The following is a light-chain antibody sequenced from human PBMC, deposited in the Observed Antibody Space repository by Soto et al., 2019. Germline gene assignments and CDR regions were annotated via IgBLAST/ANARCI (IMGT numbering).Light chain of an antibody. J-gene: IGKJ2*01. CDR2: AAP. CDR3: QQSYSLPYT. Sequence: DIQMTQSPSSLSASVGDRVTITCRASQNISSYLNWYQQKPGKAPKLLIYAAPSLQSGVPSRFSGSGSGTDFTLTISSLQPEDFATYYCQQSYSLPYTFGQGTKLEIK. CDR1: QNISSY. V-gene: IGKV1-39*01.